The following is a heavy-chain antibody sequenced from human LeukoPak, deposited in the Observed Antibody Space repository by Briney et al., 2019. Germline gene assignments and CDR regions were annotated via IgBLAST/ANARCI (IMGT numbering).Heavy chain of an antibody. CDR2: INHSGST. CDR1: GGSFSGYY. J-gene: IGHJ4*02. CDR3: ARGRSYYYDSSGYYY. V-gene: IGHV4-34*01. Sequence: SETLSLTCAVYGGSFSGYYWSWLRQPPGKGLEWIGEINHSGSTNYNPSLKSRVTISVDTSKNQFSLKLSSVTAADTAVYYCARGRSYYYDSSGYYYWGQGTLVTVSS. D-gene: IGHD3-22*01.